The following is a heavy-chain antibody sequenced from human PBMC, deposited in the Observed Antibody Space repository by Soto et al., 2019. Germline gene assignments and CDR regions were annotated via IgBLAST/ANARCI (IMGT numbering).Heavy chain of an antibody. J-gene: IGHJ6*02. CDR3: ARGQGAAIGDYYYHGMDV. D-gene: IGHD2-2*02. V-gene: IGHV3-73*01. CDR2: IRSRANNFAT. CDR1: GFIFSGSA. Sequence: GGSLRLSCAASGFIFSGSAIHWVRQASGKGLEWVGRIRSRANNFATSSAASVKGRFTFSRDDSKNTAYLQMNTLKPEDTAVYYCARGQGAAIGDYYYHGMDVWGQGTTVTVSS.